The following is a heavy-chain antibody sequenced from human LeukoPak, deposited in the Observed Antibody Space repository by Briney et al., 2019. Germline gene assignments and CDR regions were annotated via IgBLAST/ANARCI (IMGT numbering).Heavy chain of an antibody. V-gene: IGHV3-53*01. CDR2: IYSGGST. CDR3: ARVSGSGSYKSFDY. CDR1: GVTLSSNY. Sequence: GGALRLSCAAPGVTLSSNYMSWVRQAPGEGLGGVSVIYSGGSTYYADSVKGRFTISRDNSKNTLYLQMNSLRAEDTAVYYCARVSGSGSYKSFDYWGQGTLVTVSS. J-gene: IGHJ4*02. D-gene: IGHD3-10*01.